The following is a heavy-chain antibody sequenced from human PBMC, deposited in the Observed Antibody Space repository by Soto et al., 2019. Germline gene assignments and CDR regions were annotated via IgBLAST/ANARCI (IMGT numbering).Heavy chain of an antibody. D-gene: IGHD3-22*01. J-gene: IGHJ1*01. CDR2: SYSGGST. CDR3: ARDRVESGYPEYFQH. Sequence: EVQLVESGGGLIQPGGSLRLSCAASGFTVSSNYMCWVRQAPGKGLEWVSVSYSGGSTYYADSVKGRFTISRDNSKNTLYLQMNSLRAEDTAVYYCARDRVESGYPEYFQHWGQGTLVTVSS. CDR1: GFTVSSNY. V-gene: IGHV3-53*01.